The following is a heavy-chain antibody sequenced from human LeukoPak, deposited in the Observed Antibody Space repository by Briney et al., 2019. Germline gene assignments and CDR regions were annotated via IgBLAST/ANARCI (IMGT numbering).Heavy chain of an antibody. D-gene: IGHD4-11*01. CDR1: GGSITSSSFY. J-gene: IGHJ4*02. CDR2: IYYSGST. V-gene: IGHV4-39*01. Sequence: TSETLSLTCTVSGGSITSSSFYWGWIRQPPGKGLEWIGSIYYSGSTYYNPSLKSRVTISVDTSKNQFSLKLSSVTAADKAVYYCARQAYSNYGHFDYWGQGTLVAVSS. CDR3: ARQAYSNYGHFDY.